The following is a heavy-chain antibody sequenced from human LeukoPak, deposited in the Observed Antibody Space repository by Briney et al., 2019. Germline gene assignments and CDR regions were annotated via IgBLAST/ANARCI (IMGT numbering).Heavy chain of an antibody. CDR3: ARDRYYYGSGSPGWFDP. V-gene: IGHV4-39*07. Sequence: SETLSLTCIVSGGSISSTSYYWGWIRQSPGKGLEWIGSIHYRGTTYYNPSLSSRGTISVDTSKNQFSLKLNSVTAADTAVYYCARDRYYYGSGSPGWFDPWGQGTLVTVSS. J-gene: IGHJ5*02. D-gene: IGHD3-10*01. CDR2: IHYRGTT. CDR1: GGSISSTSYY.